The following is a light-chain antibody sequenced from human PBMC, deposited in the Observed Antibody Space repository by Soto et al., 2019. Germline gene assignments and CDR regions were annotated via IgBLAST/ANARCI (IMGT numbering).Light chain of an antibody. CDR2: AAS. J-gene: IGKJ4*01. Sequence: DIQMTQSPSSLSASVGDRVTITCRASQSISSYLNWYQQKPGKAPKLLIYAASSLQSGVPSRFSGSGSVTDFTLTISSLQPEDFATYYCQQSYSTPLTFDGGTKGEIK. CDR3: QQSYSTPLT. V-gene: IGKV1-39*01. CDR1: QSISSY.